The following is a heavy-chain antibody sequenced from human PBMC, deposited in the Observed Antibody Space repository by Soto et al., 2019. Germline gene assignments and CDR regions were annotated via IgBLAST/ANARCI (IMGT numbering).Heavy chain of an antibody. CDR1: GFTFSSYA. CDR3: ARDILLLWFGEFPYYYYYGMDV. CDR2: ISYDGSNK. Sequence: QVQLVESGGGVVQPGRSLRLSCAASGFTFSSYAMLWVRQAPGKGLEWVAVISYDGSNKYYADSVKGRFTISRDNSKNTLYLQMNSLRAEDTAVYYCARDILLLWFGEFPYYYYYGMDVWGQGTTVTVSS. J-gene: IGHJ6*02. D-gene: IGHD3-10*01. V-gene: IGHV3-30-3*01.